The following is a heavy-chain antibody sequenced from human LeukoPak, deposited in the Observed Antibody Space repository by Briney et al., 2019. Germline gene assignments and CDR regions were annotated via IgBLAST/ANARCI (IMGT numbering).Heavy chain of an antibody. CDR2: IYYSGNT. CDR1: GGSISSGDYY. J-gene: IGHJ3*02. Sequence: SETLSLTCTVSGGSISSGDYYWNWIRQPPGKGLEWIGYIYYSGNTYYNPSLKSRITISIGTSKNQFSLKLSSVTAADTAVYYCAREGYDSSGYYLDAFDIWGQGTMVTVSS. D-gene: IGHD3-22*01. CDR3: AREGYDSSGYYLDAFDI. V-gene: IGHV4-30-4*01.